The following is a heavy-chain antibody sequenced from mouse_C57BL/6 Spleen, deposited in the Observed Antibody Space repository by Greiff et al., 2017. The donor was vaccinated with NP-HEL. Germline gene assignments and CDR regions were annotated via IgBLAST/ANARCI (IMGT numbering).Heavy chain of an antibody. CDR2: INPNNGGT. Sequence: EVQLQQSGPELVKPGASVKISCKASGYTFTDYYMNWVKQSHGKSLEWIGDINPNNGGTSYNQKFKGKATLTVDKSSSTAYMELRSLTSEDSAVYYCARSFYYGNPFAYWGQGTLVTVSA. D-gene: IGHD2-1*01. V-gene: IGHV1-26*01. CDR1: GYTFTDYY. CDR3: ARSFYYGNPFAY. J-gene: IGHJ3*01.